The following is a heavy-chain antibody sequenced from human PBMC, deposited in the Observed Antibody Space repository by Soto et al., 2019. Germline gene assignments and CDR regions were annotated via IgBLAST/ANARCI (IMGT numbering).Heavy chain of an antibody. CDR3: ARASGYCSSTSCSFDY. J-gene: IGHJ4*02. Sequence: SETLSLTCTVSGGSISGYYWSWIRQPPGKGLEWIGYMYNTGSTVYNPSLKSRVTISVDTSKNQFSLKLSSVTAADTAVYYCARASGYCSSTSCSFDYWGQGTLVTVSS. D-gene: IGHD2-2*01. CDR1: GGSISGYY. CDR2: MYNTGST. V-gene: IGHV4-59*12.